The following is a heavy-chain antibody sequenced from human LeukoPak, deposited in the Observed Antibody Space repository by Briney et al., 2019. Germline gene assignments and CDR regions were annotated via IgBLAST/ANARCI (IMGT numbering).Heavy chain of an antibody. V-gene: IGHV4-59*13. CDR3: ARGYYYGSGSYKGHYFDY. CDR1: VDSICRYY. Sequence: SETLSLTCTVSVDSICRYYWSWMREPPGGGVEGSGYIYYSGSTNYNPSLKSRVTISVDTSKNQFSLKLSSVTAADTAVYYCARGYYYGSGSYKGHYFDYWGQGTLVTVSS. CDR2: IYYSGST. J-gene: IGHJ4*02. D-gene: IGHD3-10*01.